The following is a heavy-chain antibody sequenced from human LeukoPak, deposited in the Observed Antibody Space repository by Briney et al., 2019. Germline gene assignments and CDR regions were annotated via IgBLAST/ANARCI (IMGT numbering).Heavy chain of an antibody. V-gene: IGHV3-74*03. J-gene: IGHJ4*02. D-gene: IGHD1-26*01. CDR1: GLTFSTYW. Sequence: GGSLRLSCAASGLTFSTYWMHWVRQAPGKGLAWVARINPDGSIRTYANSVQGRVTISRDTAKDTLFLQMNSLRAEDTAVYYCAREARVGGALQYWGQGTPVTVST. CDR2: INPDGSIR. CDR3: AREARVGGALQY.